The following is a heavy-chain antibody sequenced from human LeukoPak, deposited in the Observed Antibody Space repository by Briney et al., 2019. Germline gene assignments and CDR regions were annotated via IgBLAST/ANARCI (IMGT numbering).Heavy chain of an antibody. V-gene: IGHV5-51*01. CDR3: ARLTSSRSFDY. CDR2: ISPDGSDT. CDR1: GYSFTNYW. J-gene: IGHJ4*02. D-gene: IGHD6-13*01. Sequence: GESLKISSKGSGYSFTNYWISWVRQMPGKGLEWVGIISPDGSDTRYSPSFQGQVTISADKSITTDYLQWSSLKASDTAMYYCARLTSSRSFDYWGRGTLVTVSS.